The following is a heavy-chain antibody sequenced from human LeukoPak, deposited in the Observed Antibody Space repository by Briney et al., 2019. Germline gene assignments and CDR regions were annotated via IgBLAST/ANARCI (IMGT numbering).Heavy chain of an antibody. Sequence: GGSLRLSCAASGFTFSDYYMSWIRQAPGKGLEWVSYISSSGSTIYYADSVKGRFTISRDNAKNSLYLQMNSLRAEDTAVYYCATGSSSPTPRYYYYYCMDVWGKGTTVTVSS. CDR2: ISSSGSTI. V-gene: IGHV3-11*01. D-gene: IGHD2-2*01. J-gene: IGHJ6*03. CDR1: GFTFSDYY. CDR3: ATGSSSPTPRYYYYYCMDV.